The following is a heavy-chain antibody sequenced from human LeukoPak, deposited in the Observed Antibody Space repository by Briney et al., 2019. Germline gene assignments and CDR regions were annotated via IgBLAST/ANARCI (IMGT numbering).Heavy chain of an antibody. J-gene: IGHJ4*02. V-gene: IGHV1-46*01. Sequence: ASVKVSCKASGYTFTSYYMHWVRQAPGQGLKWMRIINPSGGSTSYAQKFQGRVTMTRDMSTSTVYMELSSLRSEDTAVYYCARVEKSGSFDYWGQGTLVTVSS. CDR2: INPSGGST. CDR1: GYTFTSYY. D-gene: IGHD1-26*01. CDR3: ARVEKSGSFDY.